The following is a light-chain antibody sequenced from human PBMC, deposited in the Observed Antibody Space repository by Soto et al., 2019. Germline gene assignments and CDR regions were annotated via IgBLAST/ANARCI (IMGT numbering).Light chain of an antibody. CDR1: SSDIGAGFD. CDR2: GNT. Sequence: SVLTQPPSVSGAPGQRVTISCSGSSSDIGAGFDVHWYQHLPGTAPKLLIYGNTSRPSGVPGRFSGSKSGTSASLVISGLQAEDEADYYCQSYENSRTGFYVFGTGTKVTVL. V-gene: IGLV1-40*01. CDR3: QSYENSRTGFYV. J-gene: IGLJ1*01.